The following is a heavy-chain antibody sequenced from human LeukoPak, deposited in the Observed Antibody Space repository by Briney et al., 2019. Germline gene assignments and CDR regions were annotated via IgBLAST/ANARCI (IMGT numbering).Heavy chain of an antibody. CDR2: INVILDTA. CDR3: ARDQGIGDASDI. V-gene: IGHV1-69*04. Sequence: GASVKVSCKASGGAFCSYAISWVRQAPGQGLEWMGRINVILDTANYAQKFQGRVTITADISTSTSYMELSSLRSEDTAVYYCARDQGIGDASDIWGQGTMVTVSS. CDR1: GGAFCSYA. J-gene: IGHJ3*02.